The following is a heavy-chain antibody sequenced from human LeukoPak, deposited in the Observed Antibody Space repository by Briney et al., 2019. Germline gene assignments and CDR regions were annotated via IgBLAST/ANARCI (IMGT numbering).Heavy chain of an antibody. J-gene: IGHJ4*02. CDR2: ISSSGSTI. CDR1: GFTFSSYE. Sequence: GGSLRLSCAASGFTFSSYEMNWVRQTPGKGLEWVSYISSSGSTIYYADSVKGRFTISRDNAKNSLYLQMNSLRAEDTAVYYRARESRIVVVVAATQMDGDPHLFDYWGQGTLVTVSS. D-gene: IGHD2-15*01. CDR3: ARESRIVVVVAATQMDGDPHLFDY. V-gene: IGHV3-48*03.